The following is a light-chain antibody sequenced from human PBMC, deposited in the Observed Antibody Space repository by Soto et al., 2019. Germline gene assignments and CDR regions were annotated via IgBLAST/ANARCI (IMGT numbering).Light chain of an antibody. CDR3: KQYGSSPIT. J-gene: IGKJ5*01. V-gene: IGKV3-20*01. CDR2: GAS. CDR1: QSVNSK. Sequence: TQSPATLSMSPGERATLSCRASQSVNSKLAWYQQKPGQAPRLLIYGASSRATGIQDRFSGSGSGTDFTLTIRRLEPEDFAVYYCKQYGSSPITFGQGTRLENK.